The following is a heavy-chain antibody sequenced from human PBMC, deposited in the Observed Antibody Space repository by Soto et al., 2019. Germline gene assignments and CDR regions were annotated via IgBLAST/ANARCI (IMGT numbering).Heavy chain of an antibody. Sequence: QVHLVESGGGVVQPGRALTLSCVASGFRFSKYGMHWVRQAPGPGLEWVAVIWHDGSNMDYGESVRGGFSISRDNDKNTLYLQMTNLRGDDTAVYYCARAWDNRGPDYCQYWGEGTLVIVSS. CDR1: GFRFSKYG. V-gene: IGHV3-33*01. J-gene: IGHJ1*01. CDR3: ARAWDNRGPDYCQY. D-gene: IGHD1-26*01. CDR2: IWHDGSNM.